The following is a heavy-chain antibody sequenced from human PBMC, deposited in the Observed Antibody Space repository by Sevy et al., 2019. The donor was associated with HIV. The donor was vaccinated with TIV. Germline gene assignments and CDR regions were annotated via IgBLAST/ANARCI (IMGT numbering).Heavy chain of an antibody. J-gene: IGHJ4*02. D-gene: IGHD5-18*01. V-gene: IGHV3-7*01. CDR3: VREGLGGYSYSLDC. CDR1: GFSFSSYW. CDR2: MKQDGTEK. Sequence: GGSLRLSCAASGFSFSSYWMSWVRQAPGKGLEWVATMKQDGTEKDYVDSVKGRFTTSRDNTKSSLFLQMNSLSAEDTAVYYCVREGLGGYSYSLDCWGQGTLVTVSS.